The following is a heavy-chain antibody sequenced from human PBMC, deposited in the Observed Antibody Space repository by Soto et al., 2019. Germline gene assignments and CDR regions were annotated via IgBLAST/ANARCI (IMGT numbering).Heavy chain of an antibody. CDR3: ARGDPFDS. J-gene: IGHJ5*01. CDR1: GGTFSSYA. CDR2: IIPIFGTA. Sequence: VQLVQSGAEVKKPGSSVKVSCKASGGTFSSYAFTWVRQAPGQGLEWMGGIIPIFGTAKYAQKFQGRVTIAADESTSTAYMEVNSLRSEGPVVYYCARGDPFDSWGQGTLVTVSS. V-gene: IGHV1-69*12.